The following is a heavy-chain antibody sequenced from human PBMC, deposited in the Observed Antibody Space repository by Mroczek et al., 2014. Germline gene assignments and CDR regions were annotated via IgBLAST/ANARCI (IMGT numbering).Heavy chain of an antibody. V-gene: IGHV1-18*01. CDR1: GYTFTSYG. CDR2: ISAYNGNT. J-gene: IGHJ6*02. CDR3: AREGSFKWFGELPYYYYYYGMDV. Sequence: QVQLVQSGAEVKKPGASVKVSCKASGYTFTSYGISWVRQAPGQGLEWMGWISAYNGNTNYAQKLQGRVTMTTDTSTSTAYMELRSLRSDDTAVYYCAREGSFKWFGELPYYYYYYGMDVWGQGTTVTVSS. D-gene: IGHD3-10*01.